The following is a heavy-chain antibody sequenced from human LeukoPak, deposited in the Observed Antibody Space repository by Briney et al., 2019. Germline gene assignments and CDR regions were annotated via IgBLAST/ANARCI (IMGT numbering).Heavy chain of an antibody. CDR1: GVSISSYY. Sequence: SETLSLTCTVSGVSISSYYWSWIRQPPGKGLEWIGYIYYSGSTNYNPSLKSRVTISVDTSKNPFSLKLSSVTAADTAVYYCARGGNPYCSSTSCYPYYFDYWGQGTLVTVSS. CDR3: ARGGNPYCSSTSCYPYYFDY. D-gene: IGHD2-2*01. J-gene: IGHJ4*02. CDR2: IYYSGST. V-gene: IGHV4-59*01.